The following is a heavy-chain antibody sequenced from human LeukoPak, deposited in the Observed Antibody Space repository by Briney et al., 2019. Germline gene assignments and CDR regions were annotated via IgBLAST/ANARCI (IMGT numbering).Heavy chain of an antibody. D-gene: IGHD6-19*01. Sequence: ASVKVSCKASGYTFTSYDINWVRQATGQGLEWMGWMNPNSGNTGYAQKFQGRVTMTRNTSISTAYMELSSLRSEDTAVYYCARAKPGIAVAGTVFSDYWGQGTLVTVSS. CDR1: GYTFTSYD. CDR3: ARAKPGIAVAGTVFSDY. CDR2: MNPNSGNT. V-gene: IGHV1-8*01. J-gene: IGHJ4*02.